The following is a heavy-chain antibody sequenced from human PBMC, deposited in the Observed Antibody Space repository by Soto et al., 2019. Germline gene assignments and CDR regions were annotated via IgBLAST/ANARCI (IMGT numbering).Heavy chain of an antibody. J-gene: IGHJ4*02. D-gene: IGHD2-15*01. CDR3: ATDTGHAIASISRDYYFDG. CDR1: GGTFSSYT. CDR2: IIPIFATT. V-gene: IGHV1-69*01. Sequence: QVQLVHPGAEVKNPGASVKVSCKASGGTFSSYTFSWVRPAPGPGLEWLGGIIPIFATTNYAQKFQGRVTITADESTSTAYMALSSLRAEDTMVYYCATDTGHAIASISRDYYFDGCGQGTMVTVS.